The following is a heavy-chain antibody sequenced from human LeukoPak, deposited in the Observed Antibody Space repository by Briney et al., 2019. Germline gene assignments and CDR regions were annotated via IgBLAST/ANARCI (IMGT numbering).Heavy chain of an antibody. D-gene: IGHD4-23*01. CDR1: GYTFTSYA. J-gene: IGHJ4*02. Sequence: ASVKVSCKASGYTFTSYAMHWVRQAPGQRLEWMGWINAGNGNTKYPQKFQGRVTITRDTSASTAYMELSSLRSEDTAVYYCARVPYGGNKGVAYWGQGTLVTVSS. CDR2: INAGNGNT. V-gene: IGHV1-3*01. CDR3: ARVPYGGNKGVAY.